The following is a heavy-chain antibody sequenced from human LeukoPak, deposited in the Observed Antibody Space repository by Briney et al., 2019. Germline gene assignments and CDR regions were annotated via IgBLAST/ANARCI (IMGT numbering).Heavy chain of an antibody. CDR3: ARDRQWLVFDY. CDR2: ISSSSSCI. D-gene: IGHD6-19*01. J-gene: IGHJ4*02. CDR1: GFTFSSYS. V-gene: IGHV3-21*06. Sequence: GGSLRLSCAASGFTFSSYSMNWVRQAPGKGLEWISPISSSSSCIYNADSVKGRFTISRDNAKNSLYLQMTSLRAEDTAVYYCARDRQWLVFDYWGQGTLVTVSS.